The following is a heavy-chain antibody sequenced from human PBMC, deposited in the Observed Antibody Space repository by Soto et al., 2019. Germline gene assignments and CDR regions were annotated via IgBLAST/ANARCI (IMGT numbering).Heavy chain of an antibody. CDR2: IYWDDDK. CDR3: AHKGRYDFWSGVAPTD. D-gene: IGHD3-3*01. Sequence: SGPTLVNPTQTLTLNCTFSVFSLSTSGVGVGWIRQPPGKALEWLALIYWDDDKRYSPSLKSRITITKDTSKNQVVLTMTNMDPVDTATYYCAHKGRYDFWSGVAPTDWGQGTLVTVSS. V-gene: IGHV2-5*02. J-gene: IGHJ4*02. CDR1: VFSLSTSGVG.